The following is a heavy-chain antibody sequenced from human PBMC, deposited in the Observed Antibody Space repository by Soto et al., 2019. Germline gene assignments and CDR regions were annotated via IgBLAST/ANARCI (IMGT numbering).Heavy chain of an antibody. D-gene: IGHD2-2*01. V-gene: IGHV1-69*01. CDR3: ARSQGSSTSLEIYYYYYYGMDV. J-gene: IGHJ6*02. CDR1: GGTFSSYA. CDR2: IIPISVTA. Sequence: QVQLVQSGAEVKKPGSSVKVSCKASGGTFSSYAISWVRQAPGQGLEWMGGIIPISVTANYAQKFKGRVTITADESTSTASMELSSLRSEDTAVYYCARSQGSSTSLEIYYYYYYGMDVWGQGTTVTGSS.